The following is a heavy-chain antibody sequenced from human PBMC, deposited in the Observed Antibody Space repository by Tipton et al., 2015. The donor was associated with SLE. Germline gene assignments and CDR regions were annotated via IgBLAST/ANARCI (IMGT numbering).Heavy chain of an antibody. V-gene: IGHV4-59*01. CDR3: ARHGRGDYDILTGPGAFDL. J-gene: IGHJ3*01. CDR1: GDAMGTYF. D-gene: IGHD3-9*01. CDR2: ISYSGRP. Sequence: TLSLTCSVSGDAMGTYFWSWLRQPPGKGLQWIGYISYSGRPNYNPSLKSRVTISVDTSKNQFSLKVNSVTASDTAAYQCARHGRGDYDILTGPGAFDLWGQGTTVTVSA.